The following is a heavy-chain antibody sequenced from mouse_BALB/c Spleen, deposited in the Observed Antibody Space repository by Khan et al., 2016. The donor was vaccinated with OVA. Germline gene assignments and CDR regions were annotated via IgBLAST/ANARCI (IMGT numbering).Heavy chain of an antibody. CDR3: ARPPYFSYTLDY. V-gene: IGHV9-3-1*01. Sequence: QIQLVQSGPELKKPGETVKISCKASGYTFTNYGMNWVKQSPGKALKWMGWINTYTGEPTYAVDFKGRFAFSLETSATTAYLQINNLKNEDTATYFCARPPYFSYTLDYWGQGTSDTVSS. D-gene: IGHD2-10*01. CDR2: INTYTGEP. CDR1: GYTFTNYG. J-gene: IGHJ4*01.